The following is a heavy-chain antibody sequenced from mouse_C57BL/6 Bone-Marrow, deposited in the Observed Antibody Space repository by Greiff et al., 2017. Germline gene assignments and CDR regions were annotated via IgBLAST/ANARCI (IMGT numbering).Heavy chain of an antibody. D-gene: IGHD1-1*01. Sequence: QVQLQQSGPGLVQPSQSLSITCTVSGFSLTSYGVHWVRQSPGKGLEWLGVIWSGGSTDYNAAFISRLSISKDNSKSQVFFKMNSLQAEDTAKYYCARKEGSYWYFDVWGTGTTVTVSS. CDR2: IWSGGST. CDR1: GFSLTSYG. CDR3: ARKEGSYWYFDV. J-gene: IGHJ1*03. V-gene: IGHV2-2*01.